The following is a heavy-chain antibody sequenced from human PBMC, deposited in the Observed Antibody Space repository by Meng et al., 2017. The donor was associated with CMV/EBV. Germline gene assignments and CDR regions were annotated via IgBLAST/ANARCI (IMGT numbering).Heavy chain of an antibody. CDR2: IYYSGST. D-gene: IGHD4-17*01. J-gene: IGHJ3*02. CDR3: ARAPPFSYGYDAFDI. V-gene: IGHV4-59*01. Sequence: QLKESGPGLVKPSETLSLTCTVSGGSISSYYWSWIRQPLGKGLEWIGYIYYSGSTNYNPSLKSRVTISVDTSKNQFSLKLSSVTAADTAVYYCARAPPFSYGYDAFDIWGQGTMSPSPQ. CDR1: GGSISSYY.